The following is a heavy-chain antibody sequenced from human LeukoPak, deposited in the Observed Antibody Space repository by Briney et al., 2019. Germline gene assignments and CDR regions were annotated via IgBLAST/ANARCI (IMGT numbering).Heavy chain of an antibody. CDR1: GFTFSSYS. CDR3: VRGPARALQLGLDY. V-gene: IGHV3-21*01. J-gene: IGHJ4*02. CDR2: ISSSSSYI. Sequence: PGGSLRLSCAASGFTFSSYSMNWVRQAPGKGLEWVSSISSSSSYIYYADSVKGRFTISRDNAKNSLYLQMNSLRAEDTAVYYCVRGPARALQLGLDYCGQGDLVTVSS. D-gene: IGHD6-13*01.